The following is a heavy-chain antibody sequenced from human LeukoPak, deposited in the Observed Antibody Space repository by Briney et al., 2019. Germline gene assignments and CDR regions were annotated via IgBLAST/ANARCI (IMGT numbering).Heavy chain of an antibody. Sequence: GSLRLSCAASGFTFRGYSMHWVRLAPGKGLEWVAVTSTDGTIQYHAGSVKGRFTISRDNSKNTLYLQMNSLRVEDTAVYHCARHRGPRLEWGYFDYWGQGTLVTVSS. J-gene: IGHJ4*02. CDR3: ARHRGPRLEWGYFDY. CDR2: TSTDGTIQ. V-gene: IGHV3-30-3*01. D-gene: IGHD3-3*01. CDR1: GFTFRGYS.